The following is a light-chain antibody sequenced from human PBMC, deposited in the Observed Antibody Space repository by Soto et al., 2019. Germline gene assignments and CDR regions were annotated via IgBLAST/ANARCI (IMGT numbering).Light chain of an antibody. Sequence: QAVVTQPPSASGAPGPRVTISCSGSSSDIGGSTMHWYQQLPGTAPKLLIYRNDQRPPGVPDRFSGSKSGTSGSLADSGLLSEDEADYYCAGWDDRLKGHVFGTGTKLTVL. J-gene: IGLJ1*01. V-gene: IGLV1-44*01. CDR1: SSDIGGST. CDR3: AGWDDRLKGHV. CDR2: RND.